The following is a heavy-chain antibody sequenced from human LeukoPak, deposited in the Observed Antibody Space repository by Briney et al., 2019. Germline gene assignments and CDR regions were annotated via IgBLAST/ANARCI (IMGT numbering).Heavy chain of an antibody. V-gene: IGHV3-7*05. Sequence: GGSLRLSCAASGFTFSSYWMSWVRQAPGRGLAWVGDIKQDGTQKYYVDSVEGRITISRDNVKNSLYLQMNSLRVEDTAVYYCARDCGSDCSQAFDIWGQGTMVTVSS. D-gene: IGHD2-21*02. J-gene: IGHJ3*02. CDR3: ARDCGSDCSQAFDI. CDR1: GFTFSSYW. CDR2: IKQDGTQK.